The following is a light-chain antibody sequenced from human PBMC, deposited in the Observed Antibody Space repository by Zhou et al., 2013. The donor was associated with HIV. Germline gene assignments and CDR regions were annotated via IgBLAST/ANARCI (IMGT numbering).Light chain of an antibody. CDR2: AAS. V-gene: IGKV1-39*01. J-gene: IGKJ1*01. CDR3: QQLNSYPRT. Sequence: DIQMTQSPSSLSASVGDKVTITCRASHNVSNYLNWYQHRPGKAPNLLIYAASTLKSGVPPRFSGSGSGTHFILSISRLQPEDFATYYCQQLNSYPRTFGQGTKVEIK. CDR1: HNVSNY.